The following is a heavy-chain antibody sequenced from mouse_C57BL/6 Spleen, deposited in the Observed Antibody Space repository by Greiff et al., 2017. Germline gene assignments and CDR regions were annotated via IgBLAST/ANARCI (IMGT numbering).Heavy chain of an antibody. J-gene: IGHJ4*01. V-gene: IGHV7-3*01. Sequence: EVKLVESGGGLVQPGGSLSLSCAASGFTFTDYYMSWVRQPPGKALEWLGFIRNKANGYTTEYSASVKGRFTISRDTSQSILYLQMNALRAEDSATYYCARYYYGSSYLYYYAMDYWGQGTSVTVSS. D-gene: IGHD1-1*01. CDR1: GFTFTDYY. CDR3: ARYYYGSSYLYYYAMDY. CDR2: IRNKANGYTT.